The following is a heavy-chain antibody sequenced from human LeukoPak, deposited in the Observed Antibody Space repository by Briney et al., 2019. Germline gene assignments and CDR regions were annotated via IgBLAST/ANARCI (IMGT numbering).Heavy chain of an antibody. CDR3: ARGVADTTGYYGEDY. CDR2: LFHSGDT. CDR1: GYSINSGYS. J-gene: IGHJ4*02. V-gene: IGHV4-38-2*02. D-gene: IGHD4-17*01. Sequence: PSETLSLTCTVSGYSINSGYSGGWIRQPPGKGLEWIGSLFHSGDTYYTPSLESRVTISADTSRNQFSLKISSVTAADTAVYYCARGVADTTGYYGEDYWGQGTLVTVSS.